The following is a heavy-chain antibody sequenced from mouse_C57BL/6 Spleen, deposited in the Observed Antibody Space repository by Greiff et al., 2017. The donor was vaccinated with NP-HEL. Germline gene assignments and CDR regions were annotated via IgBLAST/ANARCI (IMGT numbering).Heavy chain of an antibody. CDR1: GFNIKDYY. CDR2: IDPEDGET. Sequence: EVKLMESGAELVKPGASVKLSCTASGFNIKDYYMHWVKQRTEQGLEWIGRIDPEDGETKYAQKFQGKATITADTSSNTAYLQLSSLTSEDTAVYYCARSPLIYYGNCDYWGQGTTLTVSS. D-gene: IGHD2-1*01. CDR3: ARSPLIYYGNCDY. J-gene: IGHJ2*01. V-gene: IGHV14-2*01.